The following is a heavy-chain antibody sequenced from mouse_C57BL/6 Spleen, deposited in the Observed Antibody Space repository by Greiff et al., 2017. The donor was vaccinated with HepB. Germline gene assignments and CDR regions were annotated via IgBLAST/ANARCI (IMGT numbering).Heavy chain of an antibody. CDR3: ARGDEGYDGVAWFAY. CDR1: GYTFTSYW. D-gene: IGHD2-2*01. CDR2: IDPSDSET. V-gene: IGHV1-52*01. Sequence: QVQLQQPGAELVRPGSSVKLSCKASGYTFTSYWMHWVKQRPIQGLEWIGNIDPSDSETHYNQKFKDKATLTVDKSSSTAYMQLSSLTSEDSAVYYCARGDEGYDGVAWFAYWGQGTLVTVSA. J-gene: IGHJ3*01.